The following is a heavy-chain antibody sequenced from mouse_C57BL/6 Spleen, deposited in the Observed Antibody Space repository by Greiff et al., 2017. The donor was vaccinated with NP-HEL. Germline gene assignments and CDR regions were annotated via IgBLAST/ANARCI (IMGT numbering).Heavy chain of an antibody. CDR2: IHPNSGST. J-gene: IGHJ4*01. CDR1: GYTFTSYW. V-gene: IGHV1-64*01. D-gene: IGHD1-2*01. Sequence: QVQLQQPGAELVKPGASVKLSCKASGYTFTSYWMHWVKQRPGQGLEWIGMIHPNSGSTNYNEKFKSKATLTVDKSSSTAYMQLSSLTSEDSAVYYCARNYYGPGYAMDYWGQGTSVTVSS. CDR3: ARNYYGPGYAMDY.